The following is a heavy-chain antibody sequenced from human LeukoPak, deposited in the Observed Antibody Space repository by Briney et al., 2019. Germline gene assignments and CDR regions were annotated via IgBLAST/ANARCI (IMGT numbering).Heavy chain of an antibody. J-gene: IGHJ4*02. CDR1: GFTFSSHS. V-gene: IGHV3-48*01. CDR3: AKDLTMLYYYDSSGYPDY. D-gene: IGHD3-22*01. Sequence: GGSLRLSCAASGFTFSSHSMNWVRQAPGKGLEWVSYISSSSSTIYYADSVKGRFTISRDNAKNSLYLQMNSLRAEDTAVYYCAKDLTMLYYYDSSGYPDYWGQGTLVTVSS. CDR2: ISSSSSTI.